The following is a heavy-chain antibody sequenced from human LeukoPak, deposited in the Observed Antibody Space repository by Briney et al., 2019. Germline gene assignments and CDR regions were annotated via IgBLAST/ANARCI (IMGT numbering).Heavy chain of an antibody. D-gene: IGHD3-10*01. Sequence: PGGSLRLSCAASGFTFSSYWMSWVRQAPGKGLEWVANIKEDGSQEYYVDSVRGRFTISRDNARNSVYLQMNSLRAEDTAVYYCAKGGAPFAESAYWRQGTLVTVSS. CDR2: IKEDGSQE. CDR1: GFTFSSYW. CDR3: AKGGAPFAESAY. V-gene: IGHV3-7*01. J-gene: IGHJ4*02.